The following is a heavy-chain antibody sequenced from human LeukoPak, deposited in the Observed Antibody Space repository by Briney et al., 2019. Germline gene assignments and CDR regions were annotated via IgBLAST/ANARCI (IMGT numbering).Heavy chain of an antibody. V-gene: IGHV4-59*01. J-gene: IGHJ1*01. D-gene: IGHD6-13*01. CDR2: IYYSGST. CDR1: GGSISSYY. Sequence: SETLSLTCTVSGGSISSYYWSWIRQPPGKGLEWVGDIYYSGSTNYNPSLKSRVTISVDTSKNPFSLKLSSLTAADTAVYYCARESSSSWSAEYSQHWGQGTLVTVSS. CDR3: ARESSSSWSAEYSQH.